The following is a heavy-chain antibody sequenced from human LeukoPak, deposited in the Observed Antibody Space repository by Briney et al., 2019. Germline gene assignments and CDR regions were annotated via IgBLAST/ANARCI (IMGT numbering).Heavy chain of an antibody. CDR2: ISAYTGHT. Sequence: GASVKVSCKASGYTFLNYGINWVRQAPGQGLEWLGWISAYTGHTDYAQKLQGRVTMTTDTSTTTAYMELRNLRSDDTAIYYCARSPAVASTRGDYWGQGTLVTVSS. D-gene: IGHD6-19*01. CDR1: GYTFLNYG. V-gene: IGHV1-18*01. J-gene: IGHJ4*02. CDR3: ARSPAVASTRGDY.